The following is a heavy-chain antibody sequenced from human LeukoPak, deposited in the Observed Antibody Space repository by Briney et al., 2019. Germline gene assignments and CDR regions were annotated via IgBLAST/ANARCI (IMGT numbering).Heavy chain of an antibody. Sequence: PGGSLRLSCAASGFTFSSYGMHWVPQAPGKGLEWLAVIWYDGSNKYYADSVKGRFTISRDNSKNTLYLQMNSLRAEDTAVYYCARGHPDYYYGMDVWGQGTTVTVSS. CDR1: GFTFSSYG. J-gene: IGHJ6*02. CDR2: IWYDGSNK. V-gene: IGHV3-33*01. CDR3: ARGHPDYYYGMDV.